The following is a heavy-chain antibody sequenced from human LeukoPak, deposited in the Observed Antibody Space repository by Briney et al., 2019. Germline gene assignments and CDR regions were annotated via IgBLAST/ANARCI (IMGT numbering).Heavy chain of an antibody. D-gene: IGHD3-10*01. CDR2: INHSGST. V-gene: IGHV4-39*07. Sequence: SETLSLTCTVSGGSISSSSYYWGWIRQPPGKGLEWIGEINHSGSTNYNPSLKSRVTISVDTSKNQFSLKLSSVTAADTAVYYCARWSKSGSGSKYYYFDYWGQGTLVTVSS. J-gene: IGHJ4*02. CDR3: ARWSKSGSGSKYYYFDY. CDR1: GGSISSSSYY.